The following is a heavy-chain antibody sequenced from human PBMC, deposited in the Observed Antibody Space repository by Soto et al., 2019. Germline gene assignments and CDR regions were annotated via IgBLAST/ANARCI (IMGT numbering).Heavy chain of an antibody. CDR2: IYYSGST. Sequence: SETLSLTCTVSGGSISSYYWSWIRQPPGKGLEWIGYIYYSGSTNYNPSLKSRVTISEDRSKNEFSLKLSSVTAADTAIYYCAREFYYDSSGIGFDSWGQGTLVTVSS. CDR1: GGSISSYY. V-gene: IGHV4-59*01. CDR3: AREFYYDSSGIGFDS. J-gene: IGHJ4*02. D-gene: IGHD3-22*01.